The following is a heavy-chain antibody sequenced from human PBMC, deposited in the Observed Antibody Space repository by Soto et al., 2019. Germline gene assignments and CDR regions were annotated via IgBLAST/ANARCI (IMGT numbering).Heavy chain of an antibody. CDR1: GRSFNYYY. CDR3: ARGDTMVRGAHGLVDI. V-gene: IGHV4-34*01. CDR2: IHHSGTT. Sequence: QVQLQQWGAGLLKPSETLSLTCAVSGRSFNYYYWSWIRQPPGKGLEWIGEIHHSGTTNYVPALKSRVTISVDTSKNQFSLKLSSVTAADTAVYYCARGDTMVRGAHGLVDIWGQGTMVTVSS. J-gene: IGHJ3*02. D-gene: IGHD3-10*01.